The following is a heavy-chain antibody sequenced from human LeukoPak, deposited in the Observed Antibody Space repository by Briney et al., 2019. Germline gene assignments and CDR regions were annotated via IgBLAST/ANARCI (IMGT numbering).Heavy chain of an antibody. J-gene: IGHJ4*02. CDR1: GYTFTGYY. CDR3: ARAPPQDGYNLRSPAFFDY. Sequence: GASVKVSCKASGYTFTGYYMHWVRQAPEQGLEWMGRINPNSGGTNYAQKFQGRVTMTRDTSISTAYMVLSRLRSDDTAVYYCARAPPQDGYNLRSPAFFDYWGQGTLVTVSS. V-gene: IGHV1-2*06. D-gene: IGHD5-24*01. CDR2: INPNSGGT.